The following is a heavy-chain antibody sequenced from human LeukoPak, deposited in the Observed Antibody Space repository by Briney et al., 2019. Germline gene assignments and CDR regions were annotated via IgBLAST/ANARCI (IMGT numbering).Heavy chain of an antibody. J-gene: IGHJ4*02. Sequence: SCKVSGYTLTELSMHWVRQAPGKGLEWVALISNDGNKKYHADSVKGRFTVSRDNSKNTLYLQMSSLRIEDTSVYFCARDRYGSGNYWTTPDYWGQGTQVTVSS. CDR3: ARDRYGSGNYWTTPDY. D-gene: IGHD3-10*01. CDR1: GYTLTELS. CDR2: ISNDGNKK. V-gene: IGHV3-30-3*01.